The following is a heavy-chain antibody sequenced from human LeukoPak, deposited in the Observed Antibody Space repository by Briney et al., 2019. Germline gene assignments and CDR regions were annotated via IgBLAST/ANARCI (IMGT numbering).Heavy chain of an antibody. J-gene: IGHJ5*02. D-gene: IGHD6-13*01. CDR1: GGSFSGYH. V-gene: IGHV4-34*01. CDR3: ASGFLAAAGKNWFDP. Sequence: SETLSLTCAVYGGSFSGYHWSWIRQAPGKGLEWIGEINHSGSTNYNPSLKSRVTISVDTSKNQFSLKLSSVTAADTAVYYCASGFLAAAGKNWFDPWGQGTLVTVSS. CDR2: INHSGST.